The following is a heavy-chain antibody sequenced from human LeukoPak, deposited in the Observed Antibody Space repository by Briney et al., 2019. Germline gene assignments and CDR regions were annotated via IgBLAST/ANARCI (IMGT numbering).Heavy chain of an antibody. J-gene: IGHJ6*03. CDR3: ARSWVAATAYYMDV. V-gene: IGHV3-74*01. CDR1: GFSFSSYW. Sequence: PGGSLRLSCAASGFSFSSYWMHWVRQAPGKGLVWVSRIIGDGSSTTYADSVKGRFTISRDNSKNTLYLQMNSLRAEDTAVYYCARSWVAATAYYMDVWGKGTTVTVSS. D-gene: IGHD2-15*01. CDR2: IIGDGSST.